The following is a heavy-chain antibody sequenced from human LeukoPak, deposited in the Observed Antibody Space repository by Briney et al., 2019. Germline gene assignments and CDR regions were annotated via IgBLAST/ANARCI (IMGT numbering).Heavy chain of an antibody. J-gene: IGHJ4*02. CDR1: GFTFSSYA. CDR3: AKRSLLTRTGELGY. D-gene: IGHD7-27*01. V-gene: IGHV3-23*01. CDR2: ISGSGGST. Sequence: GGSLRLSCAASGFTFSSYAMSWVRQAPGKGLEWVSAISGSGGSTYYADSVKGRFTISRDNSKNTLYLQMNSPRAEDTAVYYCAKRSLLTRTGELGYWGQGTLVTVSS.